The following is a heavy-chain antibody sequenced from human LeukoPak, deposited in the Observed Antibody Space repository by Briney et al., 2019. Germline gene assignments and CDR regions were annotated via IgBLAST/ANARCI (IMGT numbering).Heavy chain of an antibody. CDR1: GFTFSSYG. CDR3: AKDLLQIVVVAAATPHHYYGMDV. J-gene: IGHJ6*02. Sequence: GRSLRLSCAASGFTFSSYGMHWVRQAPGKGLEWVAVISYDGSNKYYADSVKGRFTISRDNSKNTLYLQMNSLRAEDTAVYYCAKDLLQIVVVAAATPHHYYGMDVWGQGTTVTVSS. D-gene: IGHD2-15*01. CDR2: ISYDGSNK. V-gene: IGHV3-30*18.